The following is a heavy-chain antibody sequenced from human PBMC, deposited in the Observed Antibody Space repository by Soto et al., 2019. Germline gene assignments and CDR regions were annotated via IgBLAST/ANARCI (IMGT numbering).Heavy chain of an antibody. V-gene: IGHV3-30*03. J-gene: IGHJ4*02. Sequence: GGSLRLSCVASGFRLSNYDLLWVRQGPGTGLTWVTLMSYNETHQSYADSVKGRFTISRDNAKNSLYLQMNSLRDEDTAVYYCSWWLSPCWGQGTLVTVSS. D-gene: IGHD2-8*02. CDR3: SWWLSPC. CDR2: MSYNETHQ. CDR1: GFRLSNYD.